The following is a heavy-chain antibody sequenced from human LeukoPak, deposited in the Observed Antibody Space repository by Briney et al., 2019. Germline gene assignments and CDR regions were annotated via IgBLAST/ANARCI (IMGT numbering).Heavy chain of an antibody. CDR3: ARRRLGYYFDY. Sequence: SETLSLTCGVYGGSFSGYYWSWIRQPPGKGLEWIGEINPRGSTNYNPSLKSRVTLSADTSKNQFSLTLNSATAADMAVYYCARRRLGYYFDYWGQGTLVTVYS. CDR2: INPRGST. D-gene: IGHD5-24*01. CDR1: GGSFSGYY. J-gene: IGHJ4*02. V-gene: IGHV4-34*01.